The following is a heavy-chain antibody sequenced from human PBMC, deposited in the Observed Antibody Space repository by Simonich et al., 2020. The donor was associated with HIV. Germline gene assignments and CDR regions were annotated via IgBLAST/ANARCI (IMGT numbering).Heavy chain of an antibody. Sequence: QVHLQQWGAGLLKPSETLSLTCAVYGGSFSGYYWTWIRQPPGKGLEWIGDMYYSGSTYYSPSSKSRVTITVDTSKNQFSLKLSSVTAADTAVYYCARVLGIAAAIDSFQHWGQGTLVTVSS. V-gene: IGHV4-34*01. D-gene: IGHD6-13*01. CDR2: MYYSGST. CDR3: ARVLGIAAAIDSFQH. CDR1: GGSFSGYY. J-gene: IGHJ1*01.